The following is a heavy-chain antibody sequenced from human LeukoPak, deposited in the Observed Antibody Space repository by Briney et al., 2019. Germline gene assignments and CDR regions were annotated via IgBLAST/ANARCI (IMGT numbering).Heavy chain of an antibody. J-gene: IGHJ3*02. Sequence: GGSLRLSCAASGFTFSDYYMSWIRQSPGKGLEWVSYISSGGTTIYYADSVKGRFTISRDNSKNTLYLQMNSLRAEDTAVYYCARTAGYDSSGYVHDAFDIWGQGTMVTVSS. CDR2: ISSGGTTI. V-gene: IGHV3-11*01. CDR3: ARTAGYDSSGYVHDAFDI. D-gene: IGHD3-22*01. CDR1: GFTFSDYY.